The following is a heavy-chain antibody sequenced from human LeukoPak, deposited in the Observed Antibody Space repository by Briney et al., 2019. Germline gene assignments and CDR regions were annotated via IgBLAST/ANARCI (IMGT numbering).Heavy chain of an antibody. Sequence: PGGSLRLSCAASGLTFSAYGMSWIRQSPEKGLEWVSAISGGGGSTYYADSVEGRFTISRDNSKNTLYLQMNSLRVEDTAVYYCAKNGGTSGWSKFDYWGQGTQVTVSS. V-gene: IGHV3-23*01. CDR1: GLTFSAYG. J-gene: IGHJ4*02. D-gene: IGHD6-19*01. CDR3: AKNGGTSGWSKFDY. CDR2: ISGGGGST.